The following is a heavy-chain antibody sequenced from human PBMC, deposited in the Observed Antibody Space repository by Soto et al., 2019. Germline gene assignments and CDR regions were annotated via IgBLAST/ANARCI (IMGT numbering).Heavy chain of an antibody. CDR2: ISAHNGNT. J-gene: IGHJ4*02. CDR3: ARGTYGDY. V-gene: IGHV1-18*01. CDR1: GYAFTTYG. Sequence: QVHLVQSGAEVKKPGASVKVSCKGSGYAFTTYGITWVRQAPGQGLEWMGWISAHNGNTNYAQKPQASVTVTRDTSTRQAYMELGSLRSDDTAVYYCARGTYGDYWGQGAVVTVSS. D-gene: IGHD4-17*01.